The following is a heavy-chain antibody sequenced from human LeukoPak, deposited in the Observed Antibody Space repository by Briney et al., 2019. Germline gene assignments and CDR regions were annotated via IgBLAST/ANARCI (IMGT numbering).Heavy chain of an antibody. CDR1: GFTFSSYG. CDR2: IWYDGTKN. V-gene: IGHV3-33*01. CDR3: ARDGTAYCSGGSRYSGWFDP. D-gene: IGHD2-15*01. J-gene: IGHJ5*02. Sequence: PGGSLRLSCAASGFTFSSYGMHWVRQAPGKGLEWVAVIWYDGTKNYYADSVKGRFTISRDNSKNMLYLQMNSLRAEDTAVYYCARDGTAYCSGGSRYSGWFDPWGQGTLVTVSS.